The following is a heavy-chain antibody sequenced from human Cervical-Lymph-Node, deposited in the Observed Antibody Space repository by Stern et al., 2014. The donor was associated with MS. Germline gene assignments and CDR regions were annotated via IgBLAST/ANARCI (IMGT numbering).Heavy chain of an antibody. V-gene: IGHV1-69*01. CDR2: ISPLFGTA. Sequence: EQLLQSGAEVKKPGSSVKVSCKASGDSFNNFDIGWVRQAPGQGPEWLGGISPLFGTANYAQRLQDRVTFTADESTSTTYMELRRLRSEDTAIYYCARHQGGVSAICGQGTLVTVSS. D-gene: IGHD2-8*01. CDR1: GDSFNNFD. J-gene: IGHJ4*02. CDR3: ARHQGGVSAI.